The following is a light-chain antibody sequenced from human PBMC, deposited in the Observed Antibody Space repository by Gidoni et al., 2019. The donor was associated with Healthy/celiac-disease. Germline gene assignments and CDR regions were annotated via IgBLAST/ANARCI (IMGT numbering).Light chain of an antibody. Sequence: DIQITHSPSSLSASVGDRVTITCRASQSISSYLNWYQQKPGKAPKLLIYAASSLQSGVPSRFSGSGSGTDFTLTISSLQPEDFATYYCQQSYSTPLTFGGGTKVEIK. J-gene: IGKJ4*01. V-gene: IGKV1-39*01. CDR3: QQSYSTPLT. CDR1: QSISSY. CDR2: AAS.